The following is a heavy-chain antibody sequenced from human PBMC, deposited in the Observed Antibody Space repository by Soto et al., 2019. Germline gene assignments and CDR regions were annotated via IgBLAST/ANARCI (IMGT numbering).Heavy chain of an antibody. D-gene: IGHD6-19*01. CDR1: GGTFSSYA. CDR2: IIPIFGTA. CDR3: ASSLAVAGRERNAEYFQH. J-gene: IGHJ1*01. Sequence: GASVKVSCKASGGTFSSYAISWVRQAPGQGLEWMGGIIPIFGTANYAQKFQGRVTITADESTSTAYMELSSLRSEDTAVYYCASSLAVAGRERNAEYFQHWGKGTLVTVSS. V-gene: IGHV1-69*13.